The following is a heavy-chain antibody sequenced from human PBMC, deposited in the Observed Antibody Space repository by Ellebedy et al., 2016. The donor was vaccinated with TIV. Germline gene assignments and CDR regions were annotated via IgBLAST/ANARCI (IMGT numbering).Heavy chain of an antibody. CDR2: IYQDGSEK. D-gene: IGHD4-17*01. V-gene: IGHV3-7*01. CDR3: ARRGSYGDYAVQVNSWLDR. J-gene: IGHJ5*02. CDR1: GFSFRSYW. Sequence: GESLKISCAASGFSFRSYWMSWVRQAPGKGLEWVANIYQDGSEKLYVDSVKGRFTISRDKTKNLLFLQMNSLRVDDTAMYYCARRGSYGDYAVQVNSWLDRWGQGTLVTVSS.